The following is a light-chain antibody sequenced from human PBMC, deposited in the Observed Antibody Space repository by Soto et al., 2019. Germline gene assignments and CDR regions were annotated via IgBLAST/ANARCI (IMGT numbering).Light chain of an antibody. CDR3: SSYTSSSAWV. J-gene: IGLJ1*01. V-gene: IGLV2-14*01. CDR1: SSDVGGYNY. CDR2: EVS. Sequence: QSALTQPASISASPGQSITISCTGTSSDVGGYNYVSWYQQHPDKVPKLMIYEVSYRPSGVSDRFSGSKSGSTASLTISGLQAEDEADYYCSSYTSSSAWVFGTGTKLT.